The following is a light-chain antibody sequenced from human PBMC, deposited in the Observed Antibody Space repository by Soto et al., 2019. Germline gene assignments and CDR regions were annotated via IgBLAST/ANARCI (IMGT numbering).Light chain of an antibody. CDR2: AAS. CDR3: QQIYNTPLT. Sequence: DIQMTQSPSSLSSSVGYIFTITCRASQSISSYLNWYQQKPGKAPKLLIYAASSLQSGVPSRFSGSGSGTDFTLTISSLQPEDFATYYCQQIYNTPLTFGQGTRLET. V-gene: IGKV1-39*01. J-gene: IGKJ5*01. CDR1: QSISSY.